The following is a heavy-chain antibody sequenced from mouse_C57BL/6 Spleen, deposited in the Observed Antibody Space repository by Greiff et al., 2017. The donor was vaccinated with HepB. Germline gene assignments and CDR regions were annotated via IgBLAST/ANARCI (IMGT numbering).Heavy chain of an antibody. J-gene: IGHJ4*01. Sequence: EVKLQQSGPELVKPGASVKISCKASGYTFTDYYMNWVKQSHGKSLEWIGDINPNNGGTSYNQKFKGKATLTVDKSSSTAYMELRSLTSEDSAVYYCARIYYGSSYYAMDYWGQGTSVTVSS. CDR1: GYTFTDYY. V-gene: IGHV1-26*01. CDR2: INPNNGGT. D-gene: IGHD1-1*01. CDR3: ARIYYGSSYYAMDY.